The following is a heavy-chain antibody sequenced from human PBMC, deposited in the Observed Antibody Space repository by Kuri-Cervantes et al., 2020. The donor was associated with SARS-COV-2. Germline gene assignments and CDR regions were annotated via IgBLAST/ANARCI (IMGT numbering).Heavy chain of an antibody. CDR3: ARRGHYDSSGYTFDY. D-gene: IGHD3-22*01. J-gene: IGHJ4*02. Sequence: GESLKISCKGSGYSFTSYWIGWVRQMPGKGLEWMGIIYPGDSDTRYSPSFQGHVTISADKSINTAYLQWSSLEASDTAMYYCARRGHYDSSGYTFDYWGQGTLVTVSS. CDR1: GYSFTSYW. V-gene: IGHV5-51*01. CDR2: IYPGDSDT.